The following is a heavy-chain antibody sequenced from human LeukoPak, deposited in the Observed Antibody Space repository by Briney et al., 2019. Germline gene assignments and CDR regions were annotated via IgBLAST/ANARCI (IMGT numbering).Heavy chain of an antibody. D-gene: IGHD3-10*01. V-gene: IGHV4-38-2*02. J-gene: IGHJ4*02. CDR1: GYSISSGYY. Sequence: SETLSLTCTVSGYSISSGYYWGWIRQPPGKGLEWIGSIYHSGSTYYNPSLKSRVTISVDTSKNQFSLKLSSVTAADTAVYYCARDLAGSTMLRGVIGYWGQGTLVTVSS. CDR2: IYHSGST. CDR3: ARDLAGSTMLRGVIGY.